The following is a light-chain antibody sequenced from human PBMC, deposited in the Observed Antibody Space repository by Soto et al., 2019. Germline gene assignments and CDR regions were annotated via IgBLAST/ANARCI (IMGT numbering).Light chain of an antibody. V-gene: IGKV1-8*01. CDR1: QGISWY. CDR3: QQYYSNPWT. J-gene: IGKJ1*01. Sequence: ALRMTQSPSSFSASTGDRVTITCRASQGISWYLDWYQQKPGKAPKLLIYAASTLQSGVPSRFSGSGSGTDFTLTISCLQSEDFATYYCQQYYSNPWTFGQGTKVEIK. CDR2: AAS.